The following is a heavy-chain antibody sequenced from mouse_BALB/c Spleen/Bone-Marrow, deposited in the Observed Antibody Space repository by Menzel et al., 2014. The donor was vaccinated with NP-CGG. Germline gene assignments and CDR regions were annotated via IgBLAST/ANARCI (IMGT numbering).Heavy chain of an antibody. CDR3: ARDGNFAMDY. J-gene: IGHJ4*01. Sequence: EVQVVESGGGLVKPGGSLKLSCAVSGFTFSDYYMYWVRQNPEKRLEWVATINDGGSYTYYPDSVKGRFTISRDNAKNHLYLQMSSLKSEDTAMYYCARDGNFAMDYWGQGTSVTVSS. D-gene: IGHD2-1*01. CDR1: GFTFSDYY. CDR2: INDGGSYT. V-gene: IGHV5-4*02.